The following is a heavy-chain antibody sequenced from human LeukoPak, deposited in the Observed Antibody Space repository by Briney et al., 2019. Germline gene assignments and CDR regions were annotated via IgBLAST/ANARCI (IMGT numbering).Heavy chain of an antibody. J-gene: IGHJ5*02. V-gene: IGHV4-39*01. CDR1: GGSISSSSYY. CDR3: ARQTPTTDNWFDP. CDR2: IYYSGST. Sequence: SETLSLTCTVSGGSISSSSYYWGWIRQPPGKGLEWIGSIYYSGSTYYNPSLKSPVTISVDTSKNQFSLTLSSVTAADTAVYYCARQTPTTDNWFDPWGQGTLVTVSS. D-gene: IGHD4-17*01.